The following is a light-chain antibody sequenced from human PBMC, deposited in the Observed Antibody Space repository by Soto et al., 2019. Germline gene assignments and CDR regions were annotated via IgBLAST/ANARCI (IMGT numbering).Light chain of an antibody. Sequence: ETVLTQSPGTLSLSPGERATLSCRASQSVSSSYLAWYQQKPGQAPRLLIYDASSRATGIPDRFSGSGSGTDFTLTISRLEPEDCAVYSCQQYVRSPPSWTFGQGTKVEIK. CDR2: DAS. J-gene: IGKJ1*01. CDR1: QSVSSSY. V-gene: IGKV3-20*01. CDR3: QQYVRSPPSWT.